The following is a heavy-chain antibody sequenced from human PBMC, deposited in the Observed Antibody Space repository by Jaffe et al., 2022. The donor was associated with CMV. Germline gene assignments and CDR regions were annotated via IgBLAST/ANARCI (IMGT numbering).Heavy chain of an antibody. V-gene: IGHV3-11*01. Sequence: QVQLVESGGGLLKPGGSLRLSCAASGFKFSDYYMSWIRQAPGKGLEWISFISSSGSSTYYADSVKGRFTISRDNAKNSLYLQMNRLRAEDTAVYYCARDVAVHDFWSGYYKPQFGYWGQGALVTVSS. D-gene: IGHD3-3*01. CDR2: ISSSGSST. CDR3: ARDVAVHDFWSGYYKPQFGY. J-gene: IGHJ4*02. CDR1: GFKFSDYY.